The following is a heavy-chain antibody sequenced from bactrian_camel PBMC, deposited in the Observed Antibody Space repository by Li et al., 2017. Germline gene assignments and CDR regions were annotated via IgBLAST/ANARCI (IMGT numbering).Heavy chain of an antibody. J-gene: IGHJ4*01. Sequence: HVQLVESGGGSVQAGGSLRLSCKASRRNNHDYYIAWFRQLPGKEREGVAAIPTAVYNPFGDLNPYYADSVKGRFTIFRDNAKNTLSLQLNSPRTEDTAVYYCASDGRWSDYWGQGTQVTVS. CDR1: RRNNHDYY. CDR3: ASDGRWSDY. CDR2: IPTAVYNPFGDLNP. V-gene: IGHV3S1*01. D-gene: IGHD6*01.